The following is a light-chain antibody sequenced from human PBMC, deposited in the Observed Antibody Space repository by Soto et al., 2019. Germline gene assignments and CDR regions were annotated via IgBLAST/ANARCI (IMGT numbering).Light chain of an antibody. CDR2: GAS. J-gene: IGKJ4*01. CDR1: QHVTTTY. CDR3: QQYDSSFT. Sequence: IVLTQSPATLSLSPGERATLSCTASQHVTTTYIAWYQQKFGQAPRLLIYGASTRATGTPDRFTGGGFGTDFTLIISRVEPEDFAVYYCQQYDSSFTFGGGTKVDIK. V-gene: IGKV3-20*01.